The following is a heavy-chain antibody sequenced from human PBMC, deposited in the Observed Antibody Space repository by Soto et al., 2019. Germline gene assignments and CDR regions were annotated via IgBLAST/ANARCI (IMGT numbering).Heavy chain of an antibody. CDR3: ARVVVAGITYYFDS. D-gene: IGHD6-19*01. CDR1: GFSLSSSGVG. Sequence: QITLKESGPSLLRPTQTLTLTCTYSGFSLSSSGVGVGWVRHPPGKALEWLTFIYWDDDQRNNLSLKTRLTFTKDTSKNQVVLTMTNMDPADTATYYCARVVVAGITYYFDSWGQGTLVIVSS. J-gene: IGHJ4*02. CDR2: IYWDDDQ. V-gene: IGHV2-5*02.